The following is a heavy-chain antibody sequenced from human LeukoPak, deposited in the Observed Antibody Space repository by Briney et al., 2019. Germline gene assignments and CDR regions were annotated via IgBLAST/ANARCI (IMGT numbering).Heavy chain of an antibody. D-gene: IGHD6-13*01. CDR3: TTHSRIAATGTFDY. CDR1: GFTFSSYA. V-gene: IGHV3-15*01. Sequence: GGSLRLSCAASGFTFSSYAMSWVRQAPGKGLEWVDRIKSKTDGGTTDYAAPVKGRFTISRDDSKNTLYLQMNSLETEDTAVYYCTTHSRIAATGTFDYWGQGTLVTVSS. CDR2: IKSKTDGGTT. J-gene: IGHJ4*02.